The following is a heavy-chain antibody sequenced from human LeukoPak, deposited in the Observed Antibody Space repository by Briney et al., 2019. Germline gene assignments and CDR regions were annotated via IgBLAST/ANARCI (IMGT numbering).Heavy chain of an antibody. CDR1: GYTFTSYG. CDR3: VRSGYCYGGTCHSGAFDI. J-gene: IGHJ3*02. V-gene: IGHV1-18*01. CDR2: ISAYNGNT. Sequence: ASVKVSCKASGYTFTSYGISWVRQALGQGLEWMGWISAYNGNTNFAQKLQGRITMTTDTSTSTAYMELRSLRSDDTAVYYCVRSGYCYGGTCHSGAFDIWGQGTVVTVSS. D-gene: IGHD2-15*01.